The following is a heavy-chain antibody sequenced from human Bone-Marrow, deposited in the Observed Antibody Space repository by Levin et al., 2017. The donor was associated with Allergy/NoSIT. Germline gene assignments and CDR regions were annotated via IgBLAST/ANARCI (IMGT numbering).Heavy chain of an antibody. Sequence: LRLSCAVSGASISNNDYSWSWIRQPPGRGLEWIGYIYHSGSTSYNPSLKSRVTMSVDTSKNQISLKLNSVTAADTAVYYGARAIFASFYFDYWGQGALVAVSS. CDR3: ARAIFASFYFDY. CDR2: IYHSGST. J-gene: IGHJ4*02. CDR1: GASISNNDYS. D-gene: IGHD3-3*01. V-gene: IGHV4-30-2*01.